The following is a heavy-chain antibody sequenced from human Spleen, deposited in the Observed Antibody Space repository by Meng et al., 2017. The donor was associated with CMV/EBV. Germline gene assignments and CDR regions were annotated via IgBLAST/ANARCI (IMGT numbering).Heavy chain of an antibody. CDR3: ARSIAAERGGYYFDF. D-gene: IGHD6-13*01. CDR2: ISSSGSTA. V-gene: IGHV3-11*04. J-gene: IGHJ4*02. CDR1: GFTFTDYY. Sequence: GESLKISCAASGFTFTDYYMSWLRQAPGRGLEWLSYISSSGSTAFYADSVQGRFTFSRDNAKNSLFLQMNSLRAEDTAFYYCARSIAAERGGYYFDFWGQGILVTVSS.